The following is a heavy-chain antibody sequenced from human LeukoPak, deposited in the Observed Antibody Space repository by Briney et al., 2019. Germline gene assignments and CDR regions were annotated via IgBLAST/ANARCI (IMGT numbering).Heavy chain of an antibody. Sequence: GGSLRLSCAASGFTFSSYGMHWVRQAPGKGLEWVAVISYDGSNKYYADSVKGRFTISRDNSKNTLYLQMNSLRAEDTAVYYCARVRRIAVAGTRTDAFDIWGQGTMVTVSS. CDR1: GFTFSSYG. CDR3: ARVRRIAVAGTRTDAFDI. J-gene: IGHJ3*02. D-gene: IGHD6-19*01. CDR2: ISYDGSNK. V-gene: IGHV3-30*03.